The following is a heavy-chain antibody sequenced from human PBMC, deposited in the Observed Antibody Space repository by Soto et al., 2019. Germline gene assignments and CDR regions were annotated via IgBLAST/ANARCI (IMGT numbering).Heavy chain of an antibody. J-gene: IGHJ6*02. CDR2: TYYRSKWYN. D-gene: IGHD3-10*01. V-gene: IGHV6-1*01. Sequence: QSQTLSLTCAISGDSVSSNSAAWNWIRQSPSRGLEWLGRTYYRSKWYNDYAVSVKSRITINPDTSKNQFSLQLNSVTPEDTAVYYCARDPRAFRGDPHYYYYYGMDVWGQGTTVTVSS. CDR1: GDSVSSNSAA. CDR3: ARDPRAFRGDPHYYYYYGMDV.